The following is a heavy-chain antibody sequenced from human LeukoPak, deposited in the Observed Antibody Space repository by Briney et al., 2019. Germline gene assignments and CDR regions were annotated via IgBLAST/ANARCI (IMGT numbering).Heavy chain of an antibody. V-gene: IGHV1-46*01. D-gene: IGHD2-2*01. CDR2: INPSGGST. CDR3: AREGVYCSSTSCSGPFDY. Sequence: ASVKVSCKASGYTFTSYYMHWVRQATGQGLEWMGIINPSGGSTSYAQKFQGRVTMTRDTSTSTVYMELSSLRSEDTAVYYCAREGVYCSSTSCSGPFDYWGQGTLVTVSS. J-gene: IGHJ4*02. CDR1: GYTFTSYY.